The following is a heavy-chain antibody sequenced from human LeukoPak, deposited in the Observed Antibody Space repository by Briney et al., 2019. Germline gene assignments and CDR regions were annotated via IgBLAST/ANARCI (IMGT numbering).Heavy chain of an antibody. D-gene: IGHD6-19*01. J-gene: IGHJ4*02. CDR1: GFTFSDYY. Sequence: GGSLRLSCAASGFTFSDYYMSWIRQAPGKGLEWVSYISSSGSTIYYADSVKGRFTISRDNSKNTLYLQMGSLRAEDMAVYYCARVAVPGTYDYWGQGTLVTVSS. CDR2: ISSSGSTI. V-gene: IGHV3-11*04. CDR3: ARVAVPGTYDY.